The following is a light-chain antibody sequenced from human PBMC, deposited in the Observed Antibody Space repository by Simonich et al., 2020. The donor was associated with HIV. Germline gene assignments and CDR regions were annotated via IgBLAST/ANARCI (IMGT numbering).Light chain of an antibody. Sequence: DIQMTQSPSSLSASVGDRVTLTCRASQGIINSLAWYQQKPRKAPKLLLYAASRLESGGPSRFSGSGSGTDYTLTISSLQPEDFATYYCQQYYSTPPSFGQGTKLEIK. J-gene: IGKJ2*01. V-gene: IGKV1-NL1*01. CDR3: QQYYSTPPS. CDR2: AAS. CDR1: QGIINS.